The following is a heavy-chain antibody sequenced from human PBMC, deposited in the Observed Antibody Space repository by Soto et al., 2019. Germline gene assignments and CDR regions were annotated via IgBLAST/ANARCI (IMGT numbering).Heavy chain of an antibody. CDR1: GGSISSYY. Sequence: QVQLQESGPGLVKPSETLSLTCTVSGGSISSYYWSWIRQPPGKGLEWIGYIYYSGSTNYNPSLKSRVTISVDTSKNHCSLKLSSVTAADTAVYYCARDSEGIPGWFDPWGQGTLVTVSS. D-gene: IGHD3-10*01. J-gene: IGHJ5*02. CDR3: ARDSEGIPGWFDP. V-gene: IGHV4-59*01. CDR2: IYYSGST.